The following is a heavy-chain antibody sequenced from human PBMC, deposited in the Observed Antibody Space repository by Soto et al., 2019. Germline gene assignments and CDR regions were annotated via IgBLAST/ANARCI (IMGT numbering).Heavy chain of an antibody. Sequence: PSETLSLTCAVYGGSFSGYYWSWIRQPPGKGLEWIGEINHSGSTNYNPSLKSRVTISVDTSKNQFSLKLSSVTAADTAVYYCARSSLIQLFDYWGQGTLVTV. D-gene: IGHD5-18*01. CDR1: GGSFSGYY. V-gene: IGHV4-34*01. CDR2: INHSGST. CDR3: ARSSLIQLFDY. J-gene: IGHJ4*02.